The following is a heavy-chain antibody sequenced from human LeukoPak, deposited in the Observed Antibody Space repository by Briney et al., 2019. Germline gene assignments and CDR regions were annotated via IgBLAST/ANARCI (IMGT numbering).Heavy chain of an antibody. J-gene: IGHJ6*03. CDR2: IANSGNA. D-gene: IGHD2/OR15-2a*01. CDR1: GDSISSSS. CDR3: ARRIFSAQFRPLPYSYMDV. V-gene: IGHV4-59*08. Sequence: PSETLSLTCSVSGDSISSSSWTWIRQSPGKGLESLGYIANSGNAKYKSSFEGRVTMSVDTSKSQFSLTLSSVTAADTAVYYCARRIFSAQFRPLPYSYMDVWGKGTAVIVSS.